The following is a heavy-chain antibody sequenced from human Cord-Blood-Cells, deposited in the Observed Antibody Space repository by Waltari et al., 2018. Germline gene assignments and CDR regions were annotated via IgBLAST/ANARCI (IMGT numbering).Heavy chain of an antibody. CDR2: ISSSSSYI. CDR3: ARGVSSWHNWFDP. Sequence: EVQLVESGGGLVKPGGSLRLSCAASGFTFSSYSMNWVRQAPGKGLDGVSSISSSSSYIYYAGSVKGRFTISRDNAKNSLYLQMNSLRAEDTAVYYCARGVSSWHNWFDPWGQGTLVTVSS. J-gene: IGHJ5*02. D-gene: IGHD6-13*01. CDR1: GFTFSSYS. V-gene: IGHV3-21*01.